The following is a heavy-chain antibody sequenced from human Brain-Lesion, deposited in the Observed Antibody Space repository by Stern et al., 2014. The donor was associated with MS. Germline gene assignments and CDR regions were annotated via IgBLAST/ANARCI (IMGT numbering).Heavy chain of an antibody. CDR1: GFTFSQAW. J-gene: IGHJ4*02. Sequence: VQLVQSGGGLVKSGGSLRLSCAASGFTFSQAWMGWVRQVPGKGLGRVGRIKSRTDGGTANYAASVKDRFTVSRDNSANMLYLQMNSLTIEDTAVYYCVAGAQLWLWGQGTLVTVSS. CDR2: IKSRTDGGTA. CDR3: VAGAQLWL. V-gene: IGHV3-15*01. D-gene: IGHD1-1*01.